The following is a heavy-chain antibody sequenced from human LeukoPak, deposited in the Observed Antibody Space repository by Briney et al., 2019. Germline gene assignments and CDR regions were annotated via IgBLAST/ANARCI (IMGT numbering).Heavy chain of an antibody. J-gene: IGHJ5*02. CDR1: GFTFSNNW. V-gene: IGHV3-7*01. CDR3: VKDAGTA. D-gene: IGHD2-8*02. CDR2: IKKDGSEK. Sequence: PGGSLRLSYAASGFTFSNNWMSWVRQAPGKGLECVANIKKDGSEKYYINSVKGRFTISRDNAKNSLYLQMNSLRAEDTALYYCVKDAGTAWGQGTLVTVSS.